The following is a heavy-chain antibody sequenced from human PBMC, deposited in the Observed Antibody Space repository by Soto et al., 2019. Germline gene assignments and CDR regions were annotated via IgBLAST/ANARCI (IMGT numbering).Heavy chain of an antibody. CDR2: INHSGST. CDR1: GGSFSGYY. D-gene: IGHD1-26*01. CDR3: ARGGRWELSDAFDI. J-gene: IGHJ3*02. Sequence: PSETLSLTCAVYGGSFSGYYWSWIRQPPGKGLEWIGEINHSGSTNYNPSLKSRVTISVDTSKNQFSLKLSSVTAADTAVYYCARGGRWELSDAFDIWGQGTMVTVSS. V-gene: IGHV4-34*01.